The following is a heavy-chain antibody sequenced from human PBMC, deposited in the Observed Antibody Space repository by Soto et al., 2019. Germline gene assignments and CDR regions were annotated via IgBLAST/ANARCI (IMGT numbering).Heavy chain of an antibody. J-gene: IGHJ4*02. D-gene: IGHD4-4*01. CDR1: GDSISSSSYY. Sequence: SDTLSLTCTVSGDSISSSSYYWGWIRQPPGKGLEWIGSIYYSGSTYYNPSLKSRVTISVDTSKNQFSLKLSSVTAADTAVYYCARQDGYNNGVIDYWGQGTLVTV. CDR2: IYYSGST. V-gene: IGHV4-39*01. CDR3: ARQDGYNNGVIDY.